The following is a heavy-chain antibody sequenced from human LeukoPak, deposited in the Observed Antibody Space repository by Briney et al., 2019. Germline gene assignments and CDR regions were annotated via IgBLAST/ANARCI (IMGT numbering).Heavy chain of an antibody. J-gene: IGHJ5*02. CDR3: ARGGYSSSHDWFDP. D-gene: IGHD6-13*01. CDR1: GFTFSSYS. V-gene: IGHV3-21*01. CDR2: ISSSSSYI. Sequence: GGSLRLSCAASGFTFSSYSMNWVRQAPGKGLEWVSSISSSSSYIYYADSMKGRFTISRDNAKNPLYLQMNSLRADDTAVYYCARGGYSSSHDWFDPWGQGTLVTVSS.